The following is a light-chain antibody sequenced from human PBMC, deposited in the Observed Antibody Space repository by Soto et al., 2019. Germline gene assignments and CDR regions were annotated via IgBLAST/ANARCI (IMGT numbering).Light chain of an antibody. CDR3: SSYAGSTRYV. V-gene: IGLV2-8*01. CDR1: SSDVGGYDY. J-gene: IGLJ1*01. Sequence: QSALTQPPSASGSPGQSVTISCTGTSSDVGGYDYVSWYQQYPGKAPTLMIYEVSKRPSGVPDRFSGSKSGNTASLTVSGLQAEDEADYFCSSYAGSTRYVFGTGTKLTVL. CDR2: EVS.